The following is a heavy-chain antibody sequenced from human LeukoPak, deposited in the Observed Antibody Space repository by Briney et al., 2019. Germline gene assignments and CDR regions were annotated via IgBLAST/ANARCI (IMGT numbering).Heavy chain of an antibody. V-gene: IGHV3-48*03. D-gene: IGHD3-22*01. Sequence: GRSLRLSCAASGFTFDDYAMNWVRQAPGKGLEWVSYISSSGSTIYYADSVKGRFTISRDNAKNSLYLQMNSLRAEDTAVYYCARVRLGYYDSSGYPDYWGQGTLVTVSS. CDR3: ARVRLGYYDSSGYPDY. CDR1: GFTFDDYA. CDR2: ISSSGSTI. J-gene: IGHJ4*02.